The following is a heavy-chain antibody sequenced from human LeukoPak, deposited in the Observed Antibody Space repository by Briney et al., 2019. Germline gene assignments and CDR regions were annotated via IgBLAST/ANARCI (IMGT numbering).Heavy chain of an antibody. Sequence: PSETLSLTCSVSGGSISSYYWSWLRQPPGKGLEWIGYIYYSGSTSYNPSLKSRVSISLDTAKNQFSLKLSSVSAADTAVYYCARRTIRYYFDYWGQGTLVTVSS. CDR1: GGSISSYY. V-gene: IGHV4-59*08. CDR2: IYYSGST. D-gene: IGHD5-24*01. CDR3: ARRTIRYYFDY. J-gene: IGHJ4*02.